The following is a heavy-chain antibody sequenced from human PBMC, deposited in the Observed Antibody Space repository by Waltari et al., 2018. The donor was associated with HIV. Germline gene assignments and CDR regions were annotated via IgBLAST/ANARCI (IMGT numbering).Heavy chain of an antibody. CDR1: GFSFKTNW. Sequence: EVQLVESGGGLVQPGGSLRLSCAASGFSFKTNWMTWVRLAPGKGLDWVSNIKDDGSNKFYVDSVKGRFTISRDNAKNSLYLQMNSLRVEDTAIYYCAREGSTVASFHHWGQGTLVTVSS. CDR2: IKDDGSNK. CDR3: AREGSTVASFHH. J-gene: IGHJ1*01. D-gene: IGHD4-17*01. V-gene: IGHV3-7*01.